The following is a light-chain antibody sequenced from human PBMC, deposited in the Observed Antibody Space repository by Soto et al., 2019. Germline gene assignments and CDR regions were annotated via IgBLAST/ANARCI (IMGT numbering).Light chain of an antibody. CDR1: SSNVGGYNY. CDR3: SSYTSSSSRV. J-gene: IGLJ3*02. CDR2: EVS. Sequence: QSALTQPASASGSPGQPVTISCTGPSSNVGGYNYVSWYQQHPGKAPKLMIFEVSNRPSGVSNRFSGSRSGNTASLTISGHQAEDEADYYCSSYTSSSSRVFGGGTKLTVL. V-gene: IGLV2-14*01.